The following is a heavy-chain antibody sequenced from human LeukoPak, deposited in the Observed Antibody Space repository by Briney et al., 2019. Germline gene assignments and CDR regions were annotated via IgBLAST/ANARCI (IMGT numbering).Heavy chain of an antibody. J-gene: IGHJ4*02. Sequence: PGGSLRLSCAASGFPFGSFAMSWVRQAPGKGLEWVSSISASGGSAWYADSVKGRCTISRDNSKNTLYLQMKSLRVDDTAVYYCAKQESDWGQGTLVIVSS. CDR2: ISASGGSA. V-gene: IGHV3-23*01. CDR3: AKQESD. CDR1: GFPFGSFA.